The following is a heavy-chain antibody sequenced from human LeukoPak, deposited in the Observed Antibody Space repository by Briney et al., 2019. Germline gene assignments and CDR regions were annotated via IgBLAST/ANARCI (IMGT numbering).Heavy chain of an antibody. CDR1: GFTFSSYS. CDR2: ISSSGSTI. CDR3: ARDLSLYCSGGSCYSLNY. J-gene: IGHJ4*02. V-gene: IGHV3-48*04. D-gene: IGHD2-15*01. Sequence: GGSLRLSCTASGFTFSSYSMNWVRQAPGKGLEWVSYISSSGSTIYYADSVKGRFTISRDNAKNSLYLQMNSLRAEDTAVYYCARDLSLYCSGGSCYSLNYWGQGTLVTVSS.